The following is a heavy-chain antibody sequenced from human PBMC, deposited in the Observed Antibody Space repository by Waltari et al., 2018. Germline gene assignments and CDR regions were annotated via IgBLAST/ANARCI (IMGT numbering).Heavy chain of an antibody. V-gene: IGHV1-8*03. CDR2: MNPNSGNT. D-gene: IGHD3-9*01. Sequence: QVQLVQSGAEVKKPGASVKVSCKASGYTFTSYDINWVRQAPGQGLEWMGWMNPNSGNTGYAQKFQGRVTITRNTSISTAYMELSSLRSEDTAVYYCARGLRYFDWLSWYFDLWGSGTLVTVSS. J-gene: IGHJ2*01. CDR1: GYTFTSYD. CDR3: ARGLRYFDWLSWYFDL.